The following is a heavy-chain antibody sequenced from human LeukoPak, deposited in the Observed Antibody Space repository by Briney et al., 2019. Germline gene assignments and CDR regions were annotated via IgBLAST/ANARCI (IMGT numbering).Heavy chain of an antibody. J-gene: IGHJ4*02. CDR2: LYRDSAK. Sequence: SGPTLVKPTQPLTLTCTFSGFSLSSGGAGVGWIREPPGNALEWLSLLYRDSAKPYRPPLNSSLHITKDTSNNLAVLTMTNMDPVDTATYYCAHRLAAAGWCDVDYWGQGTLVTVSS. V-gene: IGHV2-5*02. D-gene: IGHD4/OR15-4a*01. CDR3: AHRLAAAGWCDVDY. CDR1: GFSLSSGGAG.